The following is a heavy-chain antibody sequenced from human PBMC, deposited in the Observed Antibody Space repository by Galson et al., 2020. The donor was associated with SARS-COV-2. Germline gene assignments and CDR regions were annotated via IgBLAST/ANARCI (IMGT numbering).Heavy chain of an antibody. CDR2: ISSGGSTM. D-gene: IGHD4-17*01. J-gene: IGHJ4*02. CDR1: GFTFSSYE. Sequence: GGSLRLSCAASGFTFSSYEMNWVRQAPGKGLEWLSYISSGGSTMYYADSVKGRFTISRDNAKNSLYLQMSSLRAEDTAVYYCARERDYGDYLDYWGQGTLVTVSS. V-gene: IGHV3-48*03. CDR3: ARERDYGDYLDY.